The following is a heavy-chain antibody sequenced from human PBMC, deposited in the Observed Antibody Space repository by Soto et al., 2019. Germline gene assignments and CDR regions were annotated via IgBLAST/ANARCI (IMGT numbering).Heavy chain of an antibody. CDR3: EPAEVHX. V-gene: IGHV3-74*03. CDR2: MTGDGRTT. Sequence: PGGSLRLSCAASGFTFGDYWMHWVRQPPGKGPEWVSRMTGDGRTTQYADSVKVRFTASIDNAKSTLYLQMNSLRAEDTAVYYCEPAEVHXWGPGTLVPVSX. J-gene: IGHJ4*02. CDR1: GFTFGDYW.